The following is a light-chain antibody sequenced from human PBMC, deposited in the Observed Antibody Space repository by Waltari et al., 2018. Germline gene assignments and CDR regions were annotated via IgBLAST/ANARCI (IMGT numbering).Light chain of an antibody. J-gene: IGKJ4*01. Sequence: EIVMTQSPATLSVFPGERATLSCRASQSVATYLAWYQQQPGQAPRLLIYGASTRPTGIPARFSGGGSGTEFTLTISSLQSEDFAVYYCQQYNNWPLLTFGGGTRVEIK. CDR3: QQYNNWPLLT. CDR2: GAS. CDR1: QSVATY. V-gene: IGKV3-15*01.